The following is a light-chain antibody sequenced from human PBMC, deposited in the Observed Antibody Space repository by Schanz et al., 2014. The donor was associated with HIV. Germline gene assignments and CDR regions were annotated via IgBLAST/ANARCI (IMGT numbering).Light chain of an antibody. V-gene: IGLV1-40*01. CDR1: SSNIGAGYD. CDR3: QSYDSSLSGWV. CDR2: DDK. J-gene: IGLJ3*02. Sequence: QSVLTQSPSVSGAPGQRVTISCTGSSSNIGAGYDVHWYQQLPGTAPKLLIYDDKKRPSGVPDRFAGSKSGTSASLTITGLQSEDEADYYCQSYDSSLSGWVFGGGTKLTVL.